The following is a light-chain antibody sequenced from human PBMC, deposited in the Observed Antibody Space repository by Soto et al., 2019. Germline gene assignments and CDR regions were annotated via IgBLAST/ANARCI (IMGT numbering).Light chain of an antibody. Sequence: EVVMTQSPATLSVSPGERPTLSCRASQSIGINLAWYQQKHGQAPRLLMYVVSTRATGIPARFSGSGSGTEFTLTIKSLQSEDFAVYYCQQYNEWPRTFGQGTMVEMK. J-gene: IGKJ1*01. CDR3: QQYNEWPRT. CDR2: VVS. CDR1: QSIGIN. V-gene: IGKV3-15*01.